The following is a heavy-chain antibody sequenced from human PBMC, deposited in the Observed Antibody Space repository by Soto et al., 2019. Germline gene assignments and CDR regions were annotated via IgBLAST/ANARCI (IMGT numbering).Heavy chain of an antibody. D-gene: IGHD2-21*01. V-gene: IGHV3-7*01. CDR3: ASARHIGP. J-gene: IGHJ5*02. Sequence: PGGSLRLSCVASGFAFRSYDMHWVRQAPGKGLEWVANIKQDGSESNYADSVKGRFTISRDNAENSLYLQMTSLRAEDTAVYYCASARHIGPWGQGTLVTVSS. CDR2: IKQDGSES. CDR1: GFAFRSYD.